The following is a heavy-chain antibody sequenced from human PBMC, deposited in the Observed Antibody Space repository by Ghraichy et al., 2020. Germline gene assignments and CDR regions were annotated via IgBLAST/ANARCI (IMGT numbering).Heavy chain of an antibody. Sequence: LSLTCTVSGGSISSGGYYWSWIRQHPGKGLEWIGYIYYSGSTYYNPSLKSRVTISVDTSKNQFSLKLSSVTAADTAVYYCARDLRSWEKLGLYYYYYGMDVWGQGTTVTVSS. CDR1: GGSISSGGYY. CDR2: IYYSGST. D-gene: IGHD6-13*01. CDR3: ARDLRSWEKLGLYYYYYGMDV. V-gene: IGHV4-31*03. J-gene: IGHJ6*02.